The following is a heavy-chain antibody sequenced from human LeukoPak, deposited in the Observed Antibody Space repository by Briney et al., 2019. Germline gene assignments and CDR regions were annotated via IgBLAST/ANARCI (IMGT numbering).Heavy chain of an antibody. CDR3: ARADRYYDVFTGKMGDY. Sequence: PVGPLRLSCAASGFSFSDYSMNWVRQAPGKGLEWVSSISRRSRHVYYAGSVKGRFTISRDDARNSLYLQMNSLRAEDTAVYSYARADRYYDVFTGKMGDYWGQGTLVTVSS. CDR2: ISRRSRHV. J-gene: IGHJ4*02. CDR1: GFSFSDYS. D-gene: IGHD3-9*01. V-gene: IGHV3-21*01.